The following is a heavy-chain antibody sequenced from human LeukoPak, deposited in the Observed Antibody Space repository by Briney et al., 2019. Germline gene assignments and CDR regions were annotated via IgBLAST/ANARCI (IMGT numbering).Heavy chain of an antibody. J-gene: IGHJ3*02. CDR3: ARRERLGYSYGRGTLDI. CDR2: ISYDGSNK. D-gene: IGHD5-18*01. V-gene: IGHV3-30*03. CDR1: GFIFSSYG. Sequence: GGSLRLSCAASGFIFSSYGMHWVRQAPGKGLEWVAVISYDGSNKYYADSVKGRFTISRDNSKNTLYLQMNSLRAEDTAVYYCARRERLGYSYGRGTLDIWGQGTMVTVSS.